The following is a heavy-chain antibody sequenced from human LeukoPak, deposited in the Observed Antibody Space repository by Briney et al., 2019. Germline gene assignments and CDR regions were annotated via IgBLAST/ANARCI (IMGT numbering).Heavy chain of an antibody. CDR1: GDSISSYY. V-gene: IGHV4-59*01. J-gene: IGHJ4*02. Sequence: PSETLSLTCTGSGDSISSYYWSWVRQPPGKGLEWIGYIYYSGSTNYNPSLKSRVTISVDTSKNQFSLKLSSVTAADTAVYYCARAASSWSFDYWGEGTLVTVSS. CDR3: ARAASSWSFDY. CDR2: IYYSGST. D-gene: IGHD6-13*01.